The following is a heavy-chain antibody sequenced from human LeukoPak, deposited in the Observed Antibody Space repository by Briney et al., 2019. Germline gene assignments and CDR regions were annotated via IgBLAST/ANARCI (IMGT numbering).Heavy chain of an antibody. D-gene: IGHD1-20*01. Sequence: SETLSLTCTVSGGSISSGGYCWSRIRQHPGKGLEWIGYIYYSGSTYYNPSLKSRVTISVDTSKNQFSLKLSSVTAADTAVYYCAGRDNWNDEVDYWGQGTLVTVSS. CDR2: IYYSGST. CDR1: GGSISSGGYC. J-gene: IGHJ4*02. CDR3: AGRDNWNDEVDY. V-gene: IGHV4-31*03.